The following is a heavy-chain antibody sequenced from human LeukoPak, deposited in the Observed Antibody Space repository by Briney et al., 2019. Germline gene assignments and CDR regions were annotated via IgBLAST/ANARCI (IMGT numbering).Heavy chain of an antibody. Sequence: GGSLRLSCAASGFTFSCYAMHWVRQAPGKGLEWVAVISYDGRNKYYADSVKGRFTISRDNSKNTLYLQMNSLRAEDTAVYYCARDLRVDTAMVISGYFDYWGQGTLVTVSS. CDR2: ISYDGRNK. CDR1: GFTFSCYA. D-gene: IGHD5-18*01. V-gene: IGHV3-30*04. J-gene: IGHJ4*02. CDR3: ARDLRVDTAMVISGYFDY.